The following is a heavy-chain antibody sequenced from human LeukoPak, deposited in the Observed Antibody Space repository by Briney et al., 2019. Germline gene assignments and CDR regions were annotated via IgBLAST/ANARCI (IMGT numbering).Heavy chain of an antibody. D-gene: IGHD6-19*01. Sequence: PSETLSLTCAVSGYSISSGYYWGWIRQPPGKGLEWIGSIYHSGSTYYNPSLKSRVTISVDTSKNQFSLKLSSVTAADTAVYYCASSAVARDAFDIWGQGTMVTVSS. CDR1: GYSISSGYY. J-gene: IGHJ3*02. CDR3: ASSAVARDAFDI. V-gene: IGHV4-38-2*01. CDR2: IYHSGST.